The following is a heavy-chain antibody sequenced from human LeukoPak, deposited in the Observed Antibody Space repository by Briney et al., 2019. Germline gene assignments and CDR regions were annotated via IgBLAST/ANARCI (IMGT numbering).Heavy chain of an antibody. CDR3: AREMTTHPSGDY. CDR1: GGSFSGYY. V-gene: IGHV4-34*01. CDR2: INHSGST. Sequence: PSETLSLTCAVYGGSFSGYYWSWIRQPSGKGLEWIGEINHSGSTNYNPSLKSRVTISVDTSKNQFSLKLSSVTAADTAVYYCAREMTTHPSGDYWGQGTLVTVSS. J-gene: IGHJ4*02. D-gene: IGHD4-17*01.